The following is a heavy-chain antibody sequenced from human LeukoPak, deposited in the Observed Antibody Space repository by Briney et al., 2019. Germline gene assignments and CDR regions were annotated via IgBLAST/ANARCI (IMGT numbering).Heavy chain of an antibody. D-gene: IGHD3-3*01. Sequence: KASETLSLTCTVSGVSITTYYWSWIRQPPGKGLEWIGYIYHSGSTNYNPSLKSRVTISVGTSKNQFSLKLSSVTAADTAVYYCARESGDFWSGYSLDYWGQGTLVTVSS. J-gene: IGHJ4*02. CDR1: GVSITTYY. V-gene: IGHV4-59*01. CDR3: ARESGDFWSGYSLDY. CDR2: IYHSGST.